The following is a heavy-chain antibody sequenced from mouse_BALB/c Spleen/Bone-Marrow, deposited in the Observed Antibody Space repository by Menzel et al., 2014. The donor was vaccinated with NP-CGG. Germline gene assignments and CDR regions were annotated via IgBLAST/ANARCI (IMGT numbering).Heavy chain of an antibody. CDR3: ARDDYGRGY. V-gene: IGHV7-3*02. CDR2: IRNKANGYTT. CDR1: GFTFTDYY. Sequence: EVHLVESGGGLVQPGGSLRLSRATSGFTFTDYYMSWVRQPPGKALEWLGFIRNKANGYTTEYSASVKGRFTISRDNSQSILYLQMNTLRAEDSATYYCARDDYGRGYWGQGTTLTVSS. J-gene: IGHJ2*01. D-gene: IGHD1-1*01.